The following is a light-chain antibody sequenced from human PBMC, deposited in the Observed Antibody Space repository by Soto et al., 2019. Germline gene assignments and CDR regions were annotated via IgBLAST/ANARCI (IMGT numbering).Light chain of an antibody. J-gene: IGLJ3*02. CDR1: SSNIGADYD. Sequence: QSVLTQPPSVSGAPGQRVTISCTGSSSNIGADYDIHWYQHLPGTAPKLLIYANINRPSGVPDRFSGSKSGTSASLAITELQAEDEADYYCCSYAGSYTWVFGGGTKLTVL. CDR3: CSYAGSYTWV. V-gene: IGLV1-40*01. CDR2: ANI.